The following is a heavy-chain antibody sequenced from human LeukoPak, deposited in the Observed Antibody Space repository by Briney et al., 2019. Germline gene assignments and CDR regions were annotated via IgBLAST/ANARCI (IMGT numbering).Heavy chain of an antibody. V-gene: IGHV1-46*01. Sequence: GASVKVSCKTSGYTFTNRFMHWVRQAPGQGLEWMGIINPSSGRTNSAQKFRGRVTLTRDTSTSTVYLDLSNLRSDDTAVYYCVRSLWGSAGASDIWGQGTMVSVSS. J-gene: IGHJ3*02. CDR3: VRSLWGSAGASDI. CDR2: INPSSGRT. D-gene: IGHD7-27*01. CDR1: GYTFTNRF.